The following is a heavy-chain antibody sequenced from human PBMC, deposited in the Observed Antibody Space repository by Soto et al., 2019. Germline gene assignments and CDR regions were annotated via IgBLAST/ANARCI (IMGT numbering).Heavy chain of an antibody. J-gene: IGHJ5*02. Sequence: SETLSLTCIVSNGSFSPNYWAWIRQPPGKGLEWLGYIYYTGTTSYNPSLKGRVTLSLETSKSQFSLRLTSVTASDTAIYYCARLGAFYQSLDPWGQGTLVTVSS. CDR1: NGSFSPNY. CDR2: IYYTGTT. V-gene: IGHV4-59*08. CDR3: ARLGAFYQSLDP. D-gene: IGHD3-3*02.